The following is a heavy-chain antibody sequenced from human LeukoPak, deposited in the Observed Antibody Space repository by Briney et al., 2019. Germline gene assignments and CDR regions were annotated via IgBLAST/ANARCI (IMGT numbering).Heavy chain of an antibody. V-gene: IGHV4-39*01. CDR3: ATTYIYTSGGYDY. Sequence: SETLSLTCTVSGGSISSSRYHWGWIRQPPGKGLEWIGSIYYSGTTFYNPSLKSRVTISVDTSKNQFSLKVSSVTAADTAVYYCATTYIYTSGGYDYWGQGTLVTVSS. CDR2: IYYSGTT. CDR1: GGSISSSRYH. D-gene: IGHD6-19*01. J-gene: IGHJ4*02.